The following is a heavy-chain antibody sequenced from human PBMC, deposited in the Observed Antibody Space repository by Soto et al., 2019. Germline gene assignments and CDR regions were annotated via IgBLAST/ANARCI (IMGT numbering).Heavy chain of an antibody. D-gene: IGHD4-4*01. Sequence: GGSLKLSCADSGVTVSSNYMSWVRQAPGKGLEWVSVIYSGGSTYYADSVKGRFTISRDNSKNTLYLQMNSLRAEDTAVYYCARGNRYFYYGMDAWGKGTTVTVAS. J-gene: IGHJ6*04. CDR3: ARGNRYFYYGMDA. CDR2: IYSGGST. CDR1: GVTVSSNY. V-gene: IGHV3-53*01.